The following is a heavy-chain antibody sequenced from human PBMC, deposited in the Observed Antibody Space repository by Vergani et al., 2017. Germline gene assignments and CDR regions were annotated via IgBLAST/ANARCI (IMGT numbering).Heavy chain of an antibody. CDR2: IRYDGSNK. J-gene: IGHJ6*02. CDR3: AKDPHIVVVPAAERYYYYGMDV. V-gene: IGHV3-30*02. D-gene: IGHD2-2*01. Sequence: QVQLVESGGGVVQPGGSLRLSCAASGFTFSSYGMHWVRQAPGKGLEWVAFIRYDGSNKYYADSVKGRFTISRDNSKNTLYLQMNSLRAEDTAVYYCAKDPHIVVVPAAERYYYYGMDVWGQ. CDR1: GFTFSSYG.